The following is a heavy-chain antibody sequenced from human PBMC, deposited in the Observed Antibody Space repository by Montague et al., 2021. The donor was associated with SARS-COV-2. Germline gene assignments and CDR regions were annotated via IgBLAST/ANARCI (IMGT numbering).Heavy chain of an antibody. V-gene: IGHV2-5*02. CDR3: AHRPPYYSISGAWDVGCFDY. CDR1: GFSLTSSGVA. CDR2: IYWDDTK. J-gene: IGHJ4*03. D-gene: IGHD3-10*01. Sequence: PALVKPTQTLTLTCTSSGFSLTSSGVAVGWIRQPPGKALEWLALIYWDDTKHYNPSLKTRLTATQDTSKNQVVLTLTNVDPVDTATYYCAHRPPYYSISGAWDVGCFDYWGQGALVTVSS.